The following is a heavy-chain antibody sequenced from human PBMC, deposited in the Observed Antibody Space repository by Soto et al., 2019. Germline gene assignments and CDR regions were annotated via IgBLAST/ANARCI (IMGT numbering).Heavy chain of an antibody. Sequence: EVQLVESGGGLVKPGGSLRLSCAASGFTFSNAWMSWVRQAPGKGLEWVGRIKSKTDGGTTDYAAPVKGRFTISRDDSKNTLDLHMNSLKTEDTAVYDCTTDLLLLGYDWGQGTLFTVSS. CDR3: TTDLLLLGYD. J-gene: IGHJ4*02. CDR1: GFTFSNAW. D-gene: IGHD5-18*01. CDR2: IKSKTDGGTT. V-gene: IGHV3-15*01.